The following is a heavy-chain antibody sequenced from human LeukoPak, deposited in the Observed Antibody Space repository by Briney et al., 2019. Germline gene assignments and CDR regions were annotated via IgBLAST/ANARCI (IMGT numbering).Heavy chain of an antibody. J-gene: IGHJ6*02. Sequence: GGSLRLSCAASGFTFSSYAMSWVRQAPGTGLEWVAGSSGSGGSTYYADSVKGRFTISRDNSKNTLYLQMNSLRAEDTAVYYCAKYYGQGDYYYYGMDVWGQGTTVTVSS. CDR2: SSGSGGST. D-gene: IGHD4-17*01. CDR3: AKYYGQGDYYYYGMDV. V-gene: IGHV3-23*01. CDR1: GFTFSSYA.